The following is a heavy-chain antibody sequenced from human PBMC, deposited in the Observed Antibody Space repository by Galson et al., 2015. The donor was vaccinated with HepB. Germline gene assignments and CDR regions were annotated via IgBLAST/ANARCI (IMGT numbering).Heavy chain of an antibody. CDR2: INPSGGST. V-gene: IGHV1-46*04. CDR3: AREEGARYFDWLSGLDAFDI. D-gene: IGHD3-9*01. CDR1: GYTFTSYY. J-gene: IGHJ3*02. Sequence: SVKVSCKASGYTFTSYYMHWVRQAPGQGLEWMGIINPSGGSTSYAQKLQGRVTMTRDTSTSTVYMELSSLRSEDTAVYYCAREEGARYFDWLSGLDAFDIWGQGTMVTVSS.